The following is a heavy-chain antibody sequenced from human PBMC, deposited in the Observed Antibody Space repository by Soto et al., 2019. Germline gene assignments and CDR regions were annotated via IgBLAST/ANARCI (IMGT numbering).Heavy chain of an antibody. CDR2: IYYTGST. D-gene: IGHD2-15*01. CDR1: GDSVNRGSHS. CDR3: ARTSTGYGHGDY. Sequence: LSLTCSVSGDSVNRGSHSWTWIRQPPGKGLEFIGYIYYTGSTNYNPSLKGRVTLSVDTSKNQVSLKLTSVTAADTAVYYCARTSTGYGHGDYWGQGTLVTVSS. V-gene: IGHV4-61*01. J-gene: IGHJ4*02.